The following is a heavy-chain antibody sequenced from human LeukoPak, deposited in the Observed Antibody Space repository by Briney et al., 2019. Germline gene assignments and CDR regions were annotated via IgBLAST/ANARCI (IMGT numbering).Heavy chain of an antibody. D-gene: IGHD2-2*01. V-gene: IGHV3-23*01. J-gene: IGHJ4*02. Sequence: PGGSLRLSCAASGFTFSSYAMSWVRQAPGKGLEWVSAISGSGGSTNYADSVKGRSTISRDTSKNTLYLQMNSLRAKDTAVYYCTHGSMYQLDHGGQGTLVTVSS. CDR3: THGSMYQLDH. CDR1: GFTFSSYA. CDR2: ISGSGGST.